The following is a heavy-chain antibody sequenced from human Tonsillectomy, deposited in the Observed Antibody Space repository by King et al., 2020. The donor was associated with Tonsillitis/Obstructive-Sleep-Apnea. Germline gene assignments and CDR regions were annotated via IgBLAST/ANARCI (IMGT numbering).Heavy chain of an antibody. CDR2: INPSGGST. V-gene: IGHV1-46*01. Sequence: VQLVESGAEVKKPGASVKVSCKASGYTFTSYYMHWVRQAPGQGLEWMGIINPSGGSTSYAQKFQGRVTMTRDTSTSTVYMELSSLRSEDTAVYYCAFDFWSGNVFDYWGQGTLVTVSS. J-gene: IGHJ4*02. CDR1: GYTFTSYY. CDR3: AFDFWSGNVFDY. D-gene: IGHD3-3*01.